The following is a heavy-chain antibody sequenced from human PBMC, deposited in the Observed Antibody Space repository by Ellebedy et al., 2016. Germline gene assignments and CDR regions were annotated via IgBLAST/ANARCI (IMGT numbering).Heavy chain of an antibody. J-gene: IGHJ4*02. Sequence: GESLKISCAASGFSVSDKYMNWVRQAPGKGLEWVSIIYDSGSTFYLDSVKGRFTISRDNSKNSVYLQMSSLRAEDTAVYYCARYGLSGTFDYWGQGTPVTVSS. CDR2: IYDSGST. CDR3: ARYGLSGTFDY. D-gene: IGHD3-10*01. CDR1: GFSVSDKY. V-gene: IGHV3-53*01.